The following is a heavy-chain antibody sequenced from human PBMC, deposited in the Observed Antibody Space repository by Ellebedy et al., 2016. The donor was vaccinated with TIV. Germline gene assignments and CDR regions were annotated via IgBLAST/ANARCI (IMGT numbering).Heavy chain of an antibody. D-gene: IGHD2-2*01. CDR2: ITSDGSGT. CDR1: GFTFSSHW. J-gene: IGHJ4*02. Sequence: GESLKISCAASGFTFSSHWMHWVRQAPGKGLVWVSRITSDGSGTTYADSVKGRFTISRDNAKNTLDLQMNSLRAEDTAVYYCVRDLRSSLDYWGRGTLVTVSS. CDR3: VRDLRSSLDY. V-gene: IGHV3-74*01.